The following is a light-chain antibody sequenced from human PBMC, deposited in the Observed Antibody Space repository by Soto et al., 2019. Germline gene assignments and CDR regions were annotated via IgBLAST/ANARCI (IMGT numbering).Light chain of an antibody. V-gene: IGLV2-14*03. Sequence: QSVLTPPASVTGSPVQTTSFSSTGTSRAIGGYNDFSWYQQHPGNAELAMIFDVTYRPSYISDPFSRSESGNLAPLTISSLHDENEADYYCRSYSRGSAAHYVSGTGSELX. CDR2: DVT. CDR3: RSYSRGSAAHYV. CDR1: SRAIGGYND. J-gene: IGLJ1*01.